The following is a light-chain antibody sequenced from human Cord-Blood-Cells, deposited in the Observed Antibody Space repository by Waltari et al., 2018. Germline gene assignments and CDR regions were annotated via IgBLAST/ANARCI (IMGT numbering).Light chain of an antibody. CDR2: ECS. Sequence: QSALTQPASVSGPPGQSIPLSCTGTRSDVGSYNRVPWYQQHPGKATKLMIYECSKRPSGVSNRFSGSKSGNTASLTISGLQAEDEADYYCCSYAGSSTVVFGGGTKLTVL. CDR3: CSYAGSSTVV. CDR1: RSDVGSYNR. J-gene: IGLJ2*01. V-gene: IGLV2-23*01.